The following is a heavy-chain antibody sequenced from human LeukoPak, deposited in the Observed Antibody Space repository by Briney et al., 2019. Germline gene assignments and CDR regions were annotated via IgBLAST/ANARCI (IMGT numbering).Heavy chain of an antibody. Sequence: ASVKVSCKASGYTFTSYYMHWVRQAPGQGLEWMGIINPSGGSTIYAQKFQGRVTMTRDTSTSTAYMELSSLRSEDTAVYYCAKDRVSNYDILTGLDYWGQGTLVTVSS. J-gene: IGHJ4*02. CDR3: AKDRVSNYDILTGLDY. CDR1: GYTFTSYY. CDR2: INPSGGST. D-gene: IGHD3-9*01. V-gene: IGHV1-46*01.